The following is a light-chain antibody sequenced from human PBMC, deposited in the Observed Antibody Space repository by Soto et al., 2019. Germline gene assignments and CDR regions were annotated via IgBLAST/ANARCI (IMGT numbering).Light chain of an antibody. CDR2: GVS. J-gene: IGKJ2*01. Sequence: EIVLTQSPGTLSLSPGERATLSCRASQSVSRNYFAWYQQKPGQAPRLLIYGVSNRATGIPDRFSGSGSGTDFTLTISRLEPEDFAVYYCQQYGSSPYTFGQGTKLEI. V-gene: IGKV3-20*01. CDR1: QSVSRNY. CDR3: QQYGSSPYT.